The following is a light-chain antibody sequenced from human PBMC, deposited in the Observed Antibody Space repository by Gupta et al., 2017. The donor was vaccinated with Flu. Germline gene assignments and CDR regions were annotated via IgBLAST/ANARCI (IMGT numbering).Light chain of an antibody. Sequence: QSALTQPASVSGSPGQSTPISCTGTSSDVGGYDFVSWYQQHPGKAPKLLIYDVSNRPSGVSSRFSGSKSGNTASLTISGLQAEDETDYYCSSYTSSDIFYVFGTGTKVTVL. V-gene: IGLV2-14*03. CDR2: DVS. CDR1: SSDVGGYDF. CDR3: SSYTSSDIFYV. J-gene: IGLJ1*01.